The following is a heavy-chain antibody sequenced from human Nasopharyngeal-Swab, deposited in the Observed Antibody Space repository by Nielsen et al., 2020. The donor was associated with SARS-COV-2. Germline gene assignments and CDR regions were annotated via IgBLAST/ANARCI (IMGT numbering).Heavy chain of an antibody. J-gene: IGHJ4*02. D-gene: IGHD2-15*01. CDR2: ISGSGGST. Sequence: VRQMPGKGLEWVSAISGSGGSTYYADSVKGRFTTSRDNSKNTLYLQMNSLRAEDTAVYYCAKDGGDGGPFDYWGQGTLVTVSS. CDR3: AKDGGDGGPFDY. V-gene: IGHV3-23*01.